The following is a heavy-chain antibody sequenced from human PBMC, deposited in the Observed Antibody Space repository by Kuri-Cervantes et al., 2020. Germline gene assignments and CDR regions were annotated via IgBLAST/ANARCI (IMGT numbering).Heavy chain of an antibody. CDR2: IWYDGSNK. CDR3: AKDMRLRRANWFDP. Sequence: GESLKISCVASGFTFSSYGMHWVRQAPGKGLEWVALIWYDGSNKYYADSVKGRFTISRDNSKNTLYLQMNSLRVEDTALYYCAKDMRLRRANWFDPWGQGSLVTVSS. J-gene: IGHJ5*02. CDR1: GFTFSSYG. D-gene: IGHD2-2*01. V-gene: IGHV3-30*02.